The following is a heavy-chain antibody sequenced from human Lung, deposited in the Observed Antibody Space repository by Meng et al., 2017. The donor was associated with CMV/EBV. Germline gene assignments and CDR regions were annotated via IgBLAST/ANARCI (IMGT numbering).Heavy chain of an antibody. V-gene: IGHV4-31*03. CDR2: PYYHRSP. CDR3: ARQAPDNWFHP. Sequence: CTVPGCPLHNGAYSCPWIRQHPEKALEWIGYPYYHRSPHYPPSLSSRPAISVATSKNQFSLRLNSVTAADTAIYYCARQAPDNWFHPWGQGALVTVSS. CDR1: GCPLHNGAYS. J-gene: IGHJ5*01.